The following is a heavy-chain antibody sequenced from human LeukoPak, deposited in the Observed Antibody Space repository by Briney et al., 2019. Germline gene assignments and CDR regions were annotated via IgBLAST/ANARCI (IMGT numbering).Heavy chain of an antibody. V-gene: IGHV3-7*03. J-gene: IGHJ3*01. D-gene: IGHD3-10*01. CDR2: IKQDGGEK. CDR3: ARDRDYYGSLIYAYDAFDL. Sequence: GGSLRLSCAASEFTLSSYWMTWVRQAPGKGLEWVANIKQDGGEKHYVDPEEGRFIISRDNAKNSLFLQMNSLRVEDTAVYYCARDRDYYGSLIYAYDAFDLWGQGTMVTVSS. CDR1: EFTLSSYW.